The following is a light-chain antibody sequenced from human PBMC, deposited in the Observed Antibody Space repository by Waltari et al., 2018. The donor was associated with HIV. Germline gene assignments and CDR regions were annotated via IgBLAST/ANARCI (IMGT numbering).Light chain of an antibody. CDR2: WAS. CDR1: QRLLYGSNNKNY. CDR3: QQYYLVPYT. V-gene: IGKV4-1*01. Sequence: DVVMTQSPASLTVSVGERATLNCKSSQRLLYGSNNKNYLAWYQQRPGHRPKLLIYWASTRQSGVPDRFSGSGSGTDFSLTISSLQAEDVAVYYCQQYYLVPYTFGQGTKLEIK. J-gene: IGKJ2*01.